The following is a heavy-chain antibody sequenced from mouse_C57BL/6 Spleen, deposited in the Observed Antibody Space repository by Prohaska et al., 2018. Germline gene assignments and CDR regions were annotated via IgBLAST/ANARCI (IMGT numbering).Heavy chain of an antibody. CDR1: GYTFTSYW. J-gene: IGHJ2*01. Sequence: GAELVKPGASVKLSCKASGYTFTSYWMQWVKQRPGQGLEWIGEIDPSDSYTNYNQKFKGKATLTVDTSSSTAYMQLSSLTSEDSAVYYCARHYDYEDYFDYWGQGTTLTVSS. V-gene: IGHV1-50*01. D-gene: IGHD2-4*01. CDR2: IDPSDSYT. CDR3: ARHYDYEDYFDY.